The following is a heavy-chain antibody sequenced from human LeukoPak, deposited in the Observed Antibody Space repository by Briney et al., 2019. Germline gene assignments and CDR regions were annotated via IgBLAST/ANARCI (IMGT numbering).Heavy chain of an antibody. J-gene: IGHJ3*02. D-gene: IGHD3-22*01. V-gene: IGHV4-4*07. CDR1: GGSISSYY. Sequence: PSETLSLTCTVSGGSISSYYWSWIRQPAGKGLEWIGRIYTSGSTNYNPSLKSRVTMSVDTSKNQFSLKLSSVTAADTAVYYCARVTYYYDSSGAFDIWGQGTMVTVSS. CDR3: ARVTYYYDSSGAFDI. CDR2: IYTSGST.